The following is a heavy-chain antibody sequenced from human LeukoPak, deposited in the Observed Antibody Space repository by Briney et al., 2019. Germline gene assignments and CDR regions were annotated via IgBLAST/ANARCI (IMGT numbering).Heavy chain of an antibody. CDR2: IDTGTSTI. D-gene: IGHD5-12*01. V-gene: IGHV3-48*01. CDR1: GFTFSTYS. J-gene: IGHJ5*02. Sequence: PGGSLRLSCAASGFTFSTYSMNWVRQAPGKGLEWVSYIDTGTSTIYYADSVKGRFTISKDNAKNSLYLQMNSLRAEDTAVYYCARGLPLSWLRRHRYNWFDPWGQGTLVTVSS. CDR3: ARGLPLSWLRRHRYNWFDP.